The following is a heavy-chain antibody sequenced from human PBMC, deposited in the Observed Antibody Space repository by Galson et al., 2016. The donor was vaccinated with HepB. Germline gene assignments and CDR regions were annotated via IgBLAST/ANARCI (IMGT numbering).Heavy chain of an antibody. J-gene: IGHJ6*02. CDR1: GVAFTSYA. CDR2: ITGSGGDT. V-gene: IGHV3-23*01. CDR3: AKDEFRGESGSHQGSYFGMNV. Sequence: SLRLSCAASGVAFTSYAMTWVRQVPGKGLEWVSSITGSGGDTYYVDSVKGRFSISRDNSKHTLYLQMNNVRAEDTAVDYCAKDEFRGESGSHQGSYFGMNVWGQGTTVTVSS. D-gene: IGHD3-10*01.